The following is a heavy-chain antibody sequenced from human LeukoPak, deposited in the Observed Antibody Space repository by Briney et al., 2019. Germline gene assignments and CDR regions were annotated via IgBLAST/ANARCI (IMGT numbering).Heavy chain of an antibody. V-gene: IGHV3-30*18. CDR2: ISYDGSNK. CDR3: AKDRDDYDSRDSGFDY. J-gene: IGHJ4*02. CDR1: GFIFSSYN. Sequence: GGSLRLSCAASGFIFSSYNMNWVRQAPGKGLEWVAVISYDGSNKYYADSVKGRFTISRDNSKNTLYLQMNSLRAEDTAVYYCAKDRDDYDSRDSGFDYWGQGTLVTVSS. D-gene: IGHD3-22*01.